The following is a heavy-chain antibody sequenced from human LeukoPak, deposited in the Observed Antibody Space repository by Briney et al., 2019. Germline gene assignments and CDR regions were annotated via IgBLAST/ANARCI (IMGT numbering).Heavy chain of an antibody. CDR2: IKQDGNEK. Sequence: PGGSLRLSCTASGLTFTMYWMTWVRQAPGKGLECVASIKQDGNEKYYVDSVKGRFTISRDNAKNSLYLQMNSLRADDTAVYYCARNSYYSWDFWGQGVLVTVSS. CDR1: GLTFTMYW. V-gene: IGHV3-7*05. J-gene: IGHJ4*02. CDR3: ARNSYYSWDF. D-gene: IGHD1-26*01.